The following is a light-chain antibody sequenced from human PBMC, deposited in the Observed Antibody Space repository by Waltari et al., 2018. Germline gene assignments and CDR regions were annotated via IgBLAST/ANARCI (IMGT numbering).Light chain of an antibody. J-gene: IGLJ3*02. Sequence: QSVLTQPPSESGAPGQRVTISCTGSSSNIGAGNDVHWYQQFPGAAPKLLIYGDTNRPSGVPDRVSGSKSGTSASLAITGLQAEDEADYYCQSYDNSLSGRVFGGGTKLTVL. CDR1: SSNIGAGND. CDR3: QSYDNSLSGRV. CDR2: GDT. V-gene: IGLV1-40*01.